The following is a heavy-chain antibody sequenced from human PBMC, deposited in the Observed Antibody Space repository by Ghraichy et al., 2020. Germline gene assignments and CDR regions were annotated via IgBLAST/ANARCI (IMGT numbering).Heavy chain of an antibody. Sequence: SETLSLTCIVSGVSMGSSYKFWGWIRQPPGKGLEWVASVSYDGSTYYNPSLKSGITISVETSKNQFSLKVTSVTAADTAVYYCVGDQNHVNWYKYWGQGTLVTVSS. J-gene: IGHJ4*02. V-gene: IGHV4-39*01. CDR1: GVSMGSSYKF. CDR3: VGDQNHVNWYKY. CDR2: VSYDGST. D-gene: IGHD1-14*01.